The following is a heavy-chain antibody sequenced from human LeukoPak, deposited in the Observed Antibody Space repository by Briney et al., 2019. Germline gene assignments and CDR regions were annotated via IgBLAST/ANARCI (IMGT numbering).Heavy chain of an antibody. J-gene: IGHJ4*02. CDR1: SGSISRNNYF. Sequence: SETLSLTCTVSSGSISRNNYFWGWIRQPPGMGLEWIGSFYYTENIYYNPSLKSRVTISVDKSKRQISLRLSSVTATDTAVYYCALRYCGDGSCYFDYWGQGTLVTVSS. CDR2: FYYTENI. D-gene: IGHD2-15*01. CDR3: ALRYCGDGSCYFDY. V-gene: IGHV4-39*01.